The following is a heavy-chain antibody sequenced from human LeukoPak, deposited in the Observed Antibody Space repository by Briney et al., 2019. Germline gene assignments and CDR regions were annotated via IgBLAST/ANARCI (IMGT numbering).Heavy chain of an antibody. CDR3: TGESAARSIAVADY. Sequence: GRSLRLSCAASGFTFSNYAMHWVRQAPGKGLEWVAVISYDGSNKYYADSVKGRFTISRDNAENSVYLQMNSLRADDTAIYYCTGESAARSIAVADYWGQGTLVTVSS. CDR1: GFTFSNYA. CDR2: ISYDGSNK. J-gene: IGHJ4*02. D-gene: IGHD6-19*01. V-gene: IGHV3-30*04.